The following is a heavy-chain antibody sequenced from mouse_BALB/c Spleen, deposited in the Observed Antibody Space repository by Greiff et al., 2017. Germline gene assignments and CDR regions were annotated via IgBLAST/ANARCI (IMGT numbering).Heavy chain of an antibody. CDR1: GFNIKDTY. D-gene: IGHD1-1*01. V-gene: IGHV14-3*02. Sequence: EVQLQQSGAELVKPGASVKLSCTASGFNIKDTYMHWVKQRPEQGLEWIGRIDPANGNTKYDPKFQGKATITADTSSNTAYLQLSSLTSEDTAVYYCARSCGSSYRDYCDFDVWGAGTTVTVSS. CDR2: IDPANGNT. CDR3: ARSCGSSYRDYCDFDV. J-gene: IGHJ1*01.